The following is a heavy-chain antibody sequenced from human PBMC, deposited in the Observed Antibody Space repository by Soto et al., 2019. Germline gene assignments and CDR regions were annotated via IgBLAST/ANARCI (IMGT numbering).Heavy chain of an antibody. D-gene: IGHD1-7*01. V-gene: IGHV1-18*01. CDR2: ISAYNGYT. Sequence: QIQLVQSGAEVKKPGASVRVSCKASGYTFSHHGFSWVRQVPGQGLEWLGWISAYNGYTAHAQKFQDRFTMTTDTSSSTAYMELRSLRPDDTAVYYCAKDRPRLTQNFSEIAWGQGTQVTVSS. J-gene: IGHJ5*02. CDR3: AKDRPRLTQNFSEIA. CDR1: GYTFSHHG.